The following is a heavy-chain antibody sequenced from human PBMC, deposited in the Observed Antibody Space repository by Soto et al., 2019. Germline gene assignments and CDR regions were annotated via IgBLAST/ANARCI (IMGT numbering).Heavy chain of an antibody. J-gene: IGHJ6*02. CDR3: ARDNQGNYHYYGMDV. CDR2: IIPIFGTA. Sequence: SVKVSCKASGGTFSSYAISWVRQARGQGLEWMGGIIPIFGTANYAQKFQGRVTITADESTSTAYMELSSLRSEDTAVYYCARDNQGNYHYYGMDVWGQGTTVTVSS. CDR1: GGTFSSYA. D-gene: IGHD3-10*01. V-gene: IGHV1-69*13.